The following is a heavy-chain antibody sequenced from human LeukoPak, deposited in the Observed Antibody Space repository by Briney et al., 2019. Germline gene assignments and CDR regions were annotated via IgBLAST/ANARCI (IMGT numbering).Heavy chain of an antibody. J-gene: IGHJ4*02. V-gene: IGHV1-2*02. CDR2: INPNSGGT. D-gene: IGHD5-12*01. CDR3: ASRGVIVATVYFDY. CDR1: GYTFTGYY. Sequence: ASVKVSCKVSGYTFTGYYMHWVRQAPGQGLEWMGWINPNSGGTNYAQKFQGRVTMTRDTSISTAYMELSRLRSDDTAVYYCASRGVIVATVYFDYWGQGTLVTVSS.